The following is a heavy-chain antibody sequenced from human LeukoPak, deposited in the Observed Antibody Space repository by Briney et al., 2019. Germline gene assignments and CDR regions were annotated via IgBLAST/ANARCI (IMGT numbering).Heavy chain of an antibody. CDR3: ARGPKTGLDY. V-gene: IGHV4-34*01. Sequence: SETLSLTCAVYGGSFSGYYWSWIRQPPGKGLEWIGEINHSGSTNYNPSLKSRVTISVDTSKNQFSLKLSSVTAADTAVYYCARGPKTGLDYWGQGTLVTVSS. CDR2: INHSGST. CDR1: GGSFSGYY. J-gene: IGHJ4*02.